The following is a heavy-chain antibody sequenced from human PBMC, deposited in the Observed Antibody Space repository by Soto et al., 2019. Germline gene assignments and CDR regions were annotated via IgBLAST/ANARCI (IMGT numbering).Heavy chain of an antibody. D-gene: IGHD6-13*01. CDR1: GYTFTSYG. CDR3: ARDTYSSSWNPFDY. Sequence: GASVKVSCKASGYTFTSYGISWVRQAPGQGLEWMGWISAYNGNTNYAQKLQGIVTMTTDTSTSTAYMELRSLRSDDTAVYYCARDTYSSSWNPFDYWGQVTLVTVSS. CDR2: ISAYNGNT. J-gene: IGHJ4*02. V-gene: IGHV1-18*04.